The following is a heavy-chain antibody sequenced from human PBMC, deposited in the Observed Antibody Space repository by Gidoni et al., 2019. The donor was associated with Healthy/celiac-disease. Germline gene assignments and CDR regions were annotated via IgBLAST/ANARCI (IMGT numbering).Heavy chain of an antibody. CDR1: GFSLSNARMG. CDR3: ARLLAYCGGDCSWFDP. Sequence: QVTLKESGPVLVKPTETLTLTCTVSGFSLSNARMGVSWIRQPPGKALEWLAHIFSNDEKSDSTSLKSRLTISKDTSKSQVVLTMTNMDPVDTATYYCARLLAYCGGDCSWFDPWGQGTLVTVSS. V-gene: IGHV2-26*01. CDR2: IFSNDEK. D-gene: IGHD2-21*02. J-gene: IGHJ5*02.